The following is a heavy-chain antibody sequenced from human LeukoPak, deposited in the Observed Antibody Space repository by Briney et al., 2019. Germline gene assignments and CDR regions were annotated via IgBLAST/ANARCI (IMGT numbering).Heavy chain of an antibody. CDR2: ISWNSGSI. CDR1: GFTFDDYA. CDR3: AKALLYGLVTASTTLPDAFDI. D-gene: IGHD1-26*01. Sequence: PGRSLRLSCAASGFTFDDYAMHWVRQAPEKGLEWVSGISWNSGSIGYADPVKGRFTISRDNAKNSLYLQMNSLRAEDTALYYCAKALLYGLVTASTTLPDAFDIWGQGTMVTVSS. V-gene: IGHV3-9*01. J-gene: IGHJ3*02.